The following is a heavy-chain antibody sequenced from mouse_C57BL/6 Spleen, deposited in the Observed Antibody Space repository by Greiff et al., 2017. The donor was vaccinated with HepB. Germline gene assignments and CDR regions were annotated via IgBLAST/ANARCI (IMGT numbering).Heavy chain of an antibody. CDR3: TRDCDGDEDYYAMDY. CDR2: ISSGGDYI. D-gene: IGHD2-13*01. CDR1: GFTFSSYA. J-gene: IGHJ4*01. Sequence: EVKLVESGEGLVKPGGSLKLSCAASGFTFSSYAMSWVRQTPEKRLEWVAYISSGGDYIYYADTVKGRFTISRDNARNTLYLQMSSLKSEDTAMYYCTRDCDGDEDYYAMDYWGQGTSVTVSS. V-gene: IGHV5-9-1*02.